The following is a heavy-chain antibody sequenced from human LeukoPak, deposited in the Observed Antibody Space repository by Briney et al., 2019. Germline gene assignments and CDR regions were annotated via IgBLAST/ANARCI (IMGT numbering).Heavy chain of an antibody. CDR3: ARKWWLRPLDY. CDR2: INHSGST. V-gene: IGHV4-34*01. D-gene: IGHD5-12*01. Sequence: SETLSLTCAVYGGSFSGYYWSWIRQPPGKGLEWIGEINHSGSTNYNPSLKSRVTISVDTSKNQFSLKLSSVTAADTAVYYCARKWWLRPLDYWGQGTLVTVSS. CDR1: GGSFSGYY. J-gene: IGHJ4*02.